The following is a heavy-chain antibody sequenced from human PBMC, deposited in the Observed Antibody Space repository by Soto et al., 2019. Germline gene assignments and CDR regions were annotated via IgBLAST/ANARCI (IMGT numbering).Heavy chain of an antibody. J-gene: IGHJ4*02. Sequence: QLVQSGPEVKKPGTSVKVSCKASGFTFTSSAVQWVRQARGQRLEWIGWIVVGSGNTNYAQKFQERVTITRDMSTSTAYMELSSLRSEDTTVYYCAAAGYYYDSSGYFDYWGQGTLVTVSS. CDR1: GFTFTSSA. V-gene: IGHV1-58*01. D-gene: IGHD3-22*01. CDR3: AAAGYYYDSSGYFDY. CDR2: IVVGSGNT.